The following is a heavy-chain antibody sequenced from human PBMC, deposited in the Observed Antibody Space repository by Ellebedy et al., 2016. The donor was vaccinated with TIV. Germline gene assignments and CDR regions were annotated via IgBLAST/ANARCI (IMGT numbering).Heavy chain of an antibody. CDR3: ASELVGTTDFDY. Sequence: PGGPLRLSCAASGFTFSSYDMNWVRQAQGKGLEWVGIIWHDGSHSYYEDSVKGRFTISRDNSKNTVDLQMNSLRADDTAVYYCASELVGTTDFDYWGQGTLVTVSS. CDR2: IWHDGSHS. D-gene: IGHD1-26*01. V-gene: IGHV3-33*08. J-gene: IGHJ4*02. CDR1: GFTFSSYD.